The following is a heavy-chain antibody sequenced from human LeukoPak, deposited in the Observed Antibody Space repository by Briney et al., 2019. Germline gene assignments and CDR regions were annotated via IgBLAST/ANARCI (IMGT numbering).Heavy chain of an antibody. CDR1: GYNISNYW. CDR3: ARQRTVIPAAPSDY. J-gene: IGHJ4*02. D-gene: IGHD2-2*01. V-gene: IGHV5-51*01. CDR2: IYPDESDS. Sequence: GESLKISCQGSGYNISNYWILWVRQMPGKGLEWLGIIYPDESDSRYSPSFRGQVTMSVDQSVTTAYLYWRSLKASDSAIYYCARQRTVIPAAPSDYWGQGTLVTVAS.